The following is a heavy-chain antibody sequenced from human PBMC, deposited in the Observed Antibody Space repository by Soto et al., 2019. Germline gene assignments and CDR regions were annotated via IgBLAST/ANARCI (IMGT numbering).Heavy chain of an antibody. D-gene: IGHD2-2*01. V-gene: IGHV1-18*01. CDR3: ARVYCSSTSCYDWGSWFDP. Sequence: PGQGREWMGWISAYNGNTNYAQKLQGRVTMTTDTSTSTAYMELRSLRSDDTAVYYCARVYCSSTSCYDWGSWFDPWGQGTLVTVSS. CDR2: ISAYNGNT. J-gene: IGHJ5*02.